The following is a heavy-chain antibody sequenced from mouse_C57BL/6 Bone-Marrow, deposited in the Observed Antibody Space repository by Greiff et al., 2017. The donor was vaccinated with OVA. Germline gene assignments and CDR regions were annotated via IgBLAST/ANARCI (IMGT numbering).Heavy chain of an antibody. D-gene: IGHD2-3*01. CDR1: GYTFTNYW. V-gene: IGHV1-63*01. J-gene: IGHJ3*01. Sequence: VKLVESGAELVRPGTSVKMSCKASGYTFTNYWIGWAKQRPGHGLEWIGDIYPGGGYTNYNEKFKGKATLTADKSSSTAYMQLSSLTSEDSAIYDYAVVYYGSYTFDYWGQGTLVTVSA. CDR3: AVVYYGSYTFDY. CDR2: IYPGGGYT.